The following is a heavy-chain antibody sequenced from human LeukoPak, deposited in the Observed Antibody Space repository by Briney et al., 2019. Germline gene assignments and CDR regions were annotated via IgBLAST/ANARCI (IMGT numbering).Heavy chain of an antibody. Sequence: PGGSLRLSCAASGFTFSSYGMHWVRQAPGKGLEWVAYIQYDGSNEQYADSVKGRFSISRDSSKNILYLQMNSLRAEDTAVYYCAKSSGRTTRENFDYWGQGTLVTVSS. V-gene: IGHV3-30*02. D-gene: IGHD4-17*01. CDR3: AKSSGRTTRENFDY. J-gene: IGHJ4*02. CDR1: GFTFSSYG. CDR2: IQYDGSNE.